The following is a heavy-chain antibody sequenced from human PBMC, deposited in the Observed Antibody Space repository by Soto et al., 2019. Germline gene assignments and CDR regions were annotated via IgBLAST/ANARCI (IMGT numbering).Heavy chain of an antibody. CDR3: AKVGPSYYYGMDF. CDR2: ISGSGRTI. J-gene: IGHJ6*02. D-gene: IGHD1-26*01. Sequence: GGSLRLSCAASGLDFSSEVMCWVRQAPGKGLEWVSSISGSGRTIYHADSMRGRFAISRDNSKNSLYLQLNNLRVDDTAVYYCAKVGPSYYYGMDFWGQGTTVTVSS. CDR1: GLDFSSEV. V-gene: IGHV3-23*01.